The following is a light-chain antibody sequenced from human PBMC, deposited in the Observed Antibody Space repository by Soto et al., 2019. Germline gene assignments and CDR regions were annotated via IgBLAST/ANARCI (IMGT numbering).Light chain of an antibody. Sequence: DIQMTQSPSALSGSVGDRVTITCRASQTISSWLAWYQQKPGKAPKLLIYKASTLKSGVPSRFSGSGSGTEFTLTISSLQPEDFATYYCQEYRNNYGTFGQGTKADI. V-gene: IGKV1-5*03. CDR2: KAS. CDR1: QTISSW. J-gene: IGKJ1*01. CDR3: QEYRNNYGT.